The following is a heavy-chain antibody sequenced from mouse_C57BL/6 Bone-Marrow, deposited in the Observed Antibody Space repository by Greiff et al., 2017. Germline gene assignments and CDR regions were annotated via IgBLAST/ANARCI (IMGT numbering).Heavy chain of an antibody. J-gene: IGHJ1*03. CDR2: ILPSIGRT. V-gene: IGHV15-2*01. D-gene: IGHD2-1*01. CDR1: DSEVFPIAY. CDR3: ARGIYYGNYVWYFDV. Sequence: QVQLQQSGSELRSPGSSVKLSCKDFDSEVFPIAYMSWVRQKPGHGFEWIGGILPSIGRTIYGEKFEDKATLDADTLSNTAYLELNSLTSEDSAIYYCARGIYYGNYVWYFDVWGTGTTVTVSS.